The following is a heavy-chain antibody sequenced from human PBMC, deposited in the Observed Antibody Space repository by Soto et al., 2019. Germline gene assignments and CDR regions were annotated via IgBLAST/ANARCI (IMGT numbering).Heavy chain of an antibody. Sequence: QVQLVESGGGVVQPGTSLRLSCAASGFTFNNYGMHWVRQAPGTGLEWVAAISNDGSDKYYAESVKGRLTISRDNSKNTLYLQMDSLRAEDTAVYYCAKDQGIAASHGIDWGQGTMVTVSS. J-gene: IGHJ3*01. CDR2: ISNDGSDK. D-gene: IGHD6-13*01. CDR3: AKDQGIAASHGID. V-gene: IGHV3-30*18. CDR1: GFTFNNYG.